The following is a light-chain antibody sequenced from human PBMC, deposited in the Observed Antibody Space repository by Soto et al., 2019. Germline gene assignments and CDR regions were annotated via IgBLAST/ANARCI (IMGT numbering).Light chain of an antibody. Sequence: VLTQSPGTLSLSPGERATLSCRANERISSNFLAWYQQRPGQAPRLLIDGASTRASGIPDRFGGSRSGTDFDLTISRLQPEDFAVYYCQQYGTSPLTVGPGTTVEIK. CDR1: ERISSNF. CDR2: GAS. CDR3: QQYGTSPLT. J-gene: IGKJ3*01. V-gene: IGKV3-20*01.